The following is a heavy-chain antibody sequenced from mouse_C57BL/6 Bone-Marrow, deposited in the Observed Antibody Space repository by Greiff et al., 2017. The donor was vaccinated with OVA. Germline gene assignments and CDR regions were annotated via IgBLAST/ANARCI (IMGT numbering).Heavy chain of an antibody. CDR1: GFTFSDYY. D-gene: IGHD2-4*01. CDR2: LSNGGGSN. J-gene: IGHJ4*01. CDR3: ARRYDYDWAMDY. Sequence: EVPLVASGGGLVQPGGSLKLSCAASGFTFSDYYMYWVRQTPEKRLEWVAYLSNGGGSNYYPDTVKGRFTISRDNAKHTRYLQMGRLKSEYTAMYYCARRYDYDWAMDYWGQGTSVTVSS. V-gene: IGHV5-12*01.